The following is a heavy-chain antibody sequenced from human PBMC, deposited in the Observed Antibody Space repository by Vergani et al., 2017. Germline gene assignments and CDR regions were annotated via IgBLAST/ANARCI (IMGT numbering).Heavy chain of an antibody. CDR1: GYSFTSYW. D-gene: IGHD3-10*01. CDR2: VDPSESYT. Sequence: EVQLVQSGAEVKKPGESLRISCKGSGYSFTSYWISWVRQVPGKGLEWMGRVDPSESYTNYSPSVQVHVTISADKSISTAYLQWSSLEAADTAMYYCVYGSGSYYVADYWGQGTLVTVSS. V-gene: IGHV5-10-1*03. J-gene: IGHJ4*02. CDR3: VYGSGSYYVADY.